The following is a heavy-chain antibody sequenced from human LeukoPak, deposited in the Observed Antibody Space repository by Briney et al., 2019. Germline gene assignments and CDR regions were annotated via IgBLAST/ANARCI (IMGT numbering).Heavy chain of an antibody. Sequence: SETLSLTCTVSGASISSGGYYWSWIRQHPGKGLEWIGYIYHSGSTYYNPSLKSRVTISVDRSKNQFSLKLSSVTAADTAVYYCARGVSAAGHLFDYWGQGTLVTVSS. CDR1: GASISSGGYY. V-gene: IGHV4-30-2*01. CDR3: ARGVSAAGHLFDY. D-gene: IGHD6-13*01. J-gene: IGHJ4*02. CDR2: IYHSGST.